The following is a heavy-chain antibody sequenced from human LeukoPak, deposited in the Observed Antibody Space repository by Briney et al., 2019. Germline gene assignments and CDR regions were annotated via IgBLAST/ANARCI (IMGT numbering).Heavy chain of an antibody. Sequence: SETLSLTCTVSGGSISSYYWSWIRQPPGKGLEWIGYIYYSGSTNYNPSLKSRVTISVDTSKNQFSLKLNSVTAADTAVYYCASRGYTYGVNAFDIWGQGTMVTVSS. J-gene: IGHJ3*02. CDR1: GGSISSYY. D-gene: IGHD5-18*01. CDR2: IYYSGST. CDR3: ASRGYTYGVNAFDI. V-gene: IGHV4-59*12.